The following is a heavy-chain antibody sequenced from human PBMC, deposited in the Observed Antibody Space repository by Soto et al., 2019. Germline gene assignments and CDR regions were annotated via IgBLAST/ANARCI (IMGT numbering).Heavy chain of an antibody. J-gene: IGHJ4*02. V-gene: IGHV3-48*01. CDR1: GFTFSSYS. D-gene: IGHD6-13*01. CDR2: ISSSSSTI. Sequence: EVQLVESGGGLVQPGGSLRLSCAASGFTFSSYSMNWVSPAPGKGLEWVSYISSSSSTIYYADSVKGRFTISRENAKNSLYLQMNSLRAEDTAVYYCARVGYSSSWYPFDYWGQGTLVTVSS. CDR3: ARVGYSSSWYPFDY.